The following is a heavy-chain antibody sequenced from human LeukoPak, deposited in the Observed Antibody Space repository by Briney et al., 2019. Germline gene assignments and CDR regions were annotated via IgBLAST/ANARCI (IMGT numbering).Heavy chain of an antibody. CDR2: IWYDRTNK. CDR3: AKDRGY. CDR1: GFTFSTYA. V-gene: IGHV3-33*06. J-gene: IGHJ4*02. D-gene: IGHD5-24*01. Sequence: AGGSLRLSCAASGFTFSTYAMHWVRQAPGKGLEWVAVIWYDRTNKYYADSVKGRFTISRDNSKNTLYLQMNSLRAEDTAVYYCAKDRGYWGQGTLVTVSS.